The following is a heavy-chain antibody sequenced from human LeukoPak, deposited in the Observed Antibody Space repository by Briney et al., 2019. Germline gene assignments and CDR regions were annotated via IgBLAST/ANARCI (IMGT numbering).Heavy chain of an antibody. CDR3: ARGGYYYDSSGYYYGGLWDY. D-gene: IGHD3-22*01. CDR1: GFTFSSYE. V-gene: IGHV3-48*03. Sequence: GGSLRLSCAASGFTFSSYEMNWVRQAPGKGLEWVSYISSSGSTIYYADSVKGRFTISRDNAKNSLHLQMNSLRAEDTAVYYCARGGYYYDSSGYYYGGLWDYWGQGTLVTVSS. CDR2: ISSSGSTI. J-gene: IGHJ4*02.